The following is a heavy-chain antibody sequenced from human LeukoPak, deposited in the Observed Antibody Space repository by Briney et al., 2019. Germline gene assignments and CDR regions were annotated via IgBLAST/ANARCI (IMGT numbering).Heavy chain of an antibody. CDR2: ISGSGGTI. V-gene: IGHV3-23*01. Sequence: PGGSLRLSCAASGFTYINYAMSWVRQTPGKGLEWVTTISGSGGTIYYADSVKGRFTISRDNSKNTLYLQMNSLRAEDTAVYYCARGYSSSWFPFDYWGQGTLVTVSS. D-gene: IGHD6-13*01. J-gene: IGHJ4*02. CDR1: GFTYINYA. CDR3: ARGYSSSWFPFDY.